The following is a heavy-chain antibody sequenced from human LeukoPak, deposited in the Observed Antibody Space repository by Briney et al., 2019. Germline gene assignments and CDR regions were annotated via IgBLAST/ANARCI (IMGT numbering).Heavy chain of an antibody. CDR1: GDSVSSTLYY. CDR2: IYHSGSS. CDR3: ARHGGYSLGYNY. V-gene: IGHV4-39*07. D-gene: IGHD5-18*01. J-gene: IGHJ4*02. Sequence: SETVSLTCAVSGDSVSSTLYYWGWIRQSPGKGLEWIGNIYHSGSSYYNPSLRSRVTMSVDTSKNQFSLRLISVTAADTAVYYCARHGGYSLGYNYWGQGTLVTVSS.